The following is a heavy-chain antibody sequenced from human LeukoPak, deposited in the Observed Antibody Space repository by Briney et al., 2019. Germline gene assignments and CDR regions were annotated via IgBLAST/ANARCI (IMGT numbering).Heavy chain of an antibody. CDR3: ARGRGPPNTNRDFYYYYYMDV. CDR1: GYTFTNYA. CDR2: INAANGHT. J-gene: IGHJ6*03. D-gene: IGHD3-10*01. V-gene: IGHV1-3*03. Sequence: ASVKVSCKASGYTFTNYAIHWVRQALGQRFEWMGWINAANGHTKYSQHFQDRITITRDTSATTAYMELSNLRSEDMALYYCARGRGPPNTNRDFYYYYYMDVWGTGTTVTVSS.